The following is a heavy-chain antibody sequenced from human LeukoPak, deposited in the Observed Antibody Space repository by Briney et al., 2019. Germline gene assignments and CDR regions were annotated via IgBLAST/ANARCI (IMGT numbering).Heavy chain of an antibody. V-gene: IGHV3-23*01. J-gene: IGHJ4*02. CDR3: AKDLYYDSSGYQFDY. D-gene: IGHD3-22*01. CDR1: GFTFSSYA. Sequence: PGGSLRLSCAASGFTFSSYAMSWVRQAPGKGLEWVSVISVSGGSTYYADSVKGRFTISRDNSNNTLYLQMNSLRADDTAVYYCAKDLYYDSSGYQFDYWGQGTLVTVSS. CDR2: ISVSGGST.